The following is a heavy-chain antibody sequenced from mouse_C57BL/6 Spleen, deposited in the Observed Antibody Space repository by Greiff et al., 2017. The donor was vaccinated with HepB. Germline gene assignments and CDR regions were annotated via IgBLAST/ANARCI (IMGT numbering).Heavy chain of an antibody. D-gene: IGHD1-1*01. CDR1: GFTFSSYG. Sequence: EVKVVESGGDLVKPGGSLKLSCAASGFTFSSYGMSWVRQTPDKRLEWVATISSGGSYTYYPDSVKGRFTISRDNAKNTLYLQMSSLRSEDTAMYYCASHYYGSSYEFAYWGQGTLVTVSA. CDR2: ISSGGSYT. CDR3: ASHYYGSSYEFAY. V-gene: IGHV5-6*01. J-gene: IGHJ3*01.